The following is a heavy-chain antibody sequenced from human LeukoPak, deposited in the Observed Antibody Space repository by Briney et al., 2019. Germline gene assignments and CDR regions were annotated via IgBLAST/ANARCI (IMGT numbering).Heavy chain of an antibody. J-gene: IGHJ4*02. CDR2: MNPNSGNT. CDR1: GYTFTSYD. Sequence: GASVKVSCKASGYTFTSYDINWVRQATGQGLEWMGWMNPNSGNTGYAQKFQGRVTMTRNTSISTAYMELSSLRSEDTAVYYCARVRSKRDGAFGYWGQGTLVTVSS. V-gene: IGHV1-8*01. CDR3: ARVRSKRDGAFGY. D-gene: IGHD5-24*01.